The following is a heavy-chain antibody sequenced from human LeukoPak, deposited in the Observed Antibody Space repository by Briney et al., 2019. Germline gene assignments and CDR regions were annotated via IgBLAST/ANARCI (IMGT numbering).Heavy chain of an antibody. CDR1: GVSISSTNW. Sequence: SETLSLTCAVSGVSISSTNWWSWVRQPPGKGLEWIGEIYHSGSTNYNPSLKSRLTISVDKSKNQFSLNLSSATAADTAVYYCARGGASVDWGQGTLVTVSS. CDR2: IYHSGST. V-gene: IGHV4-4*02. CDR3: ARGGASVD. J-gene: IGHJ4*02.